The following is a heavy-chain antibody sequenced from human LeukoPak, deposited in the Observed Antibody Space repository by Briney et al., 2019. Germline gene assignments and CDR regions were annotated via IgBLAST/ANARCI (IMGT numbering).Heavy chain of an antibody. CDR2: IFPIFGTA. D-gene: IGHD3-10*01. V-gene: IGHV1-69*06. J-gene: IGHJ5*02. CDR3: ARADGSGRVRIWFDP. Sequence: SVKVSCMAPGGTFSSYAISWARQAPGQGLEWMGGIFPIFGTANYAQKFQGRVTITADKSTSTPYMELSSLRSEDTAVYYCARADGSGRVRIWFDPWGQGSLVTVSS. CDR1: GGTFSSYA.